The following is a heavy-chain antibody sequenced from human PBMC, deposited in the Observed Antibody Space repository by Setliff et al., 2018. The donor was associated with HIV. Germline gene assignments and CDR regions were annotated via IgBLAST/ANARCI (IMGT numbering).Heavy chain of an antibody. CDR2: LLYDGSDD. CDR3: AREDVMTGYSFDY. V-gene: IGHV3-30*04. CDR1: GFTFDDYT. Sequence: GGSLRLSCAASGFTFDDYTMHWVRQAPGKGLEWVAKLLYDGSDDFYSDPVKGRFTISRDNSNNTLFLQMNSLRPEDTAVYYCAREDVMTGYSFDYWARERWSPSPQ. J-gene: IGHJ4*02. D-gene: IGHD3-9*01.